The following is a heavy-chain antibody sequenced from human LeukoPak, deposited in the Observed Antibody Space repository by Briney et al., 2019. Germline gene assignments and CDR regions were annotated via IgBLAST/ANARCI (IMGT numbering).Heavy chain of an antibody. V-gene: IGHV4-34*01. J-gene: IGHJ4*02. CDR1: GGSFSGYY. CDR2: INHSGKT. D-gene: IGHD2-2*01. CDR3: ARGRPSSTSSKRGTVVY. Sequence: PSDTLSLPCAVYGGSFSGYYWSWIRHPPGKGLEWIGEINHSGKTNYNPSLKSRVTISVYTSKNQFTLKLSSVTAADTAVYYCARGRPSSTSSKRGTVVYRGQGTLVTVSS.